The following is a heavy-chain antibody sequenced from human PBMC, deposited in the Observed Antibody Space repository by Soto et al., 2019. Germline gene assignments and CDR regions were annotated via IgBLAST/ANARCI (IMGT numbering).Heavy chain of an antibody. J-gene: IGHJ6*04. CDR2: TYYRSKWYN. V-gene: IGHV6-1*01. Sequence: SQTLSLTCAISGDSVSSNSSAWNWIRHSPSRGLDWLGRTYYRSKWYNDYAESVKSRITINPDTSKNQFSLQLNSVTPEDTAVYYCARGVAGTFGMDVWGKGTMVTGSS. CDR3: ARGVAGTFGMDV. CDR1: GDSVSSNSSA. D-gene: IGHD6-19*01.